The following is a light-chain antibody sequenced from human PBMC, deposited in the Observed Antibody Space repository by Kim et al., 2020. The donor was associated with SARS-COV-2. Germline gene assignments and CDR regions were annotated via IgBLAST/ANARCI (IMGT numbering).Light chain of an antibody. Sequence: ALGQTVRITCQGDSLRKYYASWYQQKPGQAPVLVFYGKNNRPSGIPDRFSGSYSGNTAFLTITAAQAEDEADYYCNSRESSSNHWIFGGGTQLTVL. V-gene: IGLV3-19*01. CDR2: GKN. J-gene: IGLJ2*01. CDR3: NSRESSSNHWI. CDR1: SLRKYY.